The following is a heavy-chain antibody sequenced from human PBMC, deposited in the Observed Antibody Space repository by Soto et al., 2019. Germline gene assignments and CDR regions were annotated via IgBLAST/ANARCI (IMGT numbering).Heavy chain of an antibody. J-gene: IGHJ4*02. V-gene: IGHV3-7*03. CDR3: ARAPYNNGWSRFDL. Sequence: GGSLRLSCEASGFTFSGYWMSWVRQAPGKGLEWVADIKHDGSVQYSVDSVKGRFTISRDNAKKLLYLQMNGLRPEDTALYYCARAPYNNGWSRFDLWGQGTLVTVSS. CDR2: IKHDGSVQ. D-gene: IGHD6-19*01. CDR1: GFTFSGYW.